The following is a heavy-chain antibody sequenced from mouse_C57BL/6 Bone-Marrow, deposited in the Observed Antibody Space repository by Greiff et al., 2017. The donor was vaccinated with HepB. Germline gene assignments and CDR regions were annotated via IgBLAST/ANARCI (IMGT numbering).Heavy chain of an antibody. CDR3: ARDSHYYGSSYGYAMDY. CDR1: GISITTGNYR. V-gene: IGHV3-5*01. CDR2: IYYSGTI. J-gene: IGHJ4*01. D-gene: IGHD1-1*01. Sequence: EVQLVESGPGLVKPSQTVFLTCTVTGISITTGNYRWSWIRQFPGNKLEWIGYIYYSGTITYNPSLTSRTTITRDTPKNQFFLEMNSLTAEDTATYYCARDSHYYGSSYGYAMDYWGQGTSVTVSS.